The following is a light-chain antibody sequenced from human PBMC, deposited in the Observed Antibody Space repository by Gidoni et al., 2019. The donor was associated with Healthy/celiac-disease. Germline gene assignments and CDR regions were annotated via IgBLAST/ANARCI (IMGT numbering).Light chain of an antibody. Sequence: TVLRQSPGTLSLSSGERATLSCRASQSVSSSYLAWYQQKPGQAPRLLIYGASSRATGIPDRFSGSGSGTDFTLTISRLEPEDFAVYYCQQYGSSPYTFGQGTKLEIK. J-gene: IGKJ2*01. CDR2: GAS. CDR1: QSVSSSY. V-gene: IGKV3-20*01. CDR3: QQYGSSPYT.